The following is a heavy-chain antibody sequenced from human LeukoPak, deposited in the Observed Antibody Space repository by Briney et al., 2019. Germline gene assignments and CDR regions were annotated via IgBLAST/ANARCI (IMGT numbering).Heavy chain of an antibody. CDR2: IYYSGST. CDR3: ARQRRSSSSTNIYYFDY. Sequence: SGTLSLTCTVSGGSISSSSYYWGWIRQPPGKGLEWIGSIYYSGSTYYNPSLKSRVTISVDTSKNQFSLKLSSVTAADTAVYYCARQRRSSSSTNIYYFDYWGQGTLVTVSS. CDR1: GGSISSSSYY. V-gene: IGHV4-39*07. J-gene: IGHJ4*02. D-gene: IGHD2-2*01.